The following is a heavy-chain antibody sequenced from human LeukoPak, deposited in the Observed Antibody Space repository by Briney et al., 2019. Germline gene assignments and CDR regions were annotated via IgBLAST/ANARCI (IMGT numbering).Heavy chain of an antibody. D-gene: IGHD6-13*01. CDR1: GFTFSDYY. J-gene: IGHJ4*02. Sequence: GSLRLSCAASGFTFSDYYMSWIRQAPGKGLEWLSYISTSAGSIYYADSVKGRFTISRDNAKNSLYLQMNSLRAEDTAVYYCARDPVAAAQFDYWGQGTLVTVSS. CDR3: ARDPVAAAQFDY. CDR2: ISTSAGSI. V-gene: IGHV3-11*04.